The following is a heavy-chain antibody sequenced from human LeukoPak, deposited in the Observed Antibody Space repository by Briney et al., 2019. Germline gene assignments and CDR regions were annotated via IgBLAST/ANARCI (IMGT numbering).Heavy chain of an antibody. CDR1: GFTFSSYW. Sequence: PGGSLRLSCAASGFTFSSYWMHWLRQAPGKGLVWVSRINSDGSSTSYADSVKGRFTISRDNANNTLYLQMNSLRAEDTAVYYCAKNKFPCGELAHYFDYWGQGTLVTVSS. J-gene: IGHJ4*02. V-gene: IGHV3-74*01. CDR2: INSDGSST. D-gene: IGHD3-10*01. CDR3: AKNKFPCGELAHYFDY.